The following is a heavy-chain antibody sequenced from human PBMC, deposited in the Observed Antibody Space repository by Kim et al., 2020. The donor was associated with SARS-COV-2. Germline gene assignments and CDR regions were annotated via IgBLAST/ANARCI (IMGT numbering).Heavy chain of an antibody. V-gene: IGHV3-7*01. Sequence: GGSLRLSCAASGFTFSSYWMSWVRQAPGKGLEWVANIKQDGSEKYYVDSVKGRFTISRDNAKNSLYLQMNSLRAEDTAVYYCARESLKDGFDYFDYWGQGTLVTVSS. J-gene: IGHJ4*02. CDR1: GFTFSSYW. D-gene: IGHD3-3*01. CDR3: ARESLKDGFDYFDY. CDR2: IKQDGSEK.